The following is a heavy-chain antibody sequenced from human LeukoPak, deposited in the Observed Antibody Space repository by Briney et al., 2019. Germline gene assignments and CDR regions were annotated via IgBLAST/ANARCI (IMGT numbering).Heavy chain of an antibody. J-gene: IGHJ4*02. CDR3: ARGFKAYGSGSLDY. V-gene: IGHV4-39*07. D-gene: IGHD3-10*01. CDR2: IYYSGST. CDR1: GGSISSSSYY. Sequence: SETLSLTCTVSGGSISSSSYYWGRIRQPPGKGLEWIGSIYYSGSTYYNPSLKSRVTISVDTSKNQFSLKLSSVTAADTAVYYCARGFKAYGSGSLDYWGQGTLVTVSS.